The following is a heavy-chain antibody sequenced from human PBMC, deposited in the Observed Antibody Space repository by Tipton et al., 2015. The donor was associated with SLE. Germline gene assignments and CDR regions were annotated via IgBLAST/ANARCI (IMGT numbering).Heavy chain of an antibody. CDR3: ARSPQWEPPTFDI. CDR2: ISAYNGNT. J-gene: IGHJ3*02. V-gene: IGHV1-18*01. CDR1: GGTFSNYA. Sequence: QSGAEVKKPGSSVKVSCKASGGTFSNYAITWVRQAPGQGLEWMGWISAYNGNTNYAQILQGRVTMTTDTSTSTAYMELRSLRSDDTAVYYCARSPQWEPPTFDIWGQGTMVTVSS. D-gene: IGHD1-26*01.